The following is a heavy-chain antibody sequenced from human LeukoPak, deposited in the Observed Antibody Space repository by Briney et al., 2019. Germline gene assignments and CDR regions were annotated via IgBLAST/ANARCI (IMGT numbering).Heavy chain of an antibody. Sequence: GASVKVSCKVSGYTLTELSMHWVRQAPGKGLEWMGGFDPEDGETIYAQKFQGRVTMTEDTSTDTAYMELSSLRSEDTAVYYCATRVVGHNWNPDAFDIWGQGTMVTVSS. CDR2: FDPEDGET. CDR1: GYTLTELS. CDR3: ATRVVGHNWNPDAFDI. D-gene: IGHD1-20*01. V-gene: IGHV1-24*01. J-gene: IGHJ3*02.